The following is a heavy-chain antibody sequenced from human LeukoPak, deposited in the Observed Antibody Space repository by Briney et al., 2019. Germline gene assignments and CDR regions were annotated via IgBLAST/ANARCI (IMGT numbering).Heavy chain of an antibody. V-gene: IGHV4-38-2*02. CDR2: IYHSGST. Sequence: SETLSLTCTVSGYSISSGYYWGWIRQPPGKGLEWIGSIYHSGSTYYNPSLKSRVTISVDTSKNQFSLKLSSVTAADTAVYYCARVKGRLSWFDPWGQGTLFTVSS. CDR1: GYSISSGYY. CDR3: ARVKGRLSWFDP. J-gene: IGHJ5*02.